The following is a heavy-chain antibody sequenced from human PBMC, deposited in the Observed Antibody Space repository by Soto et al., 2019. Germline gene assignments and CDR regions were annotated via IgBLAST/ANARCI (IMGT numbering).Heavy chain of an antibody. V-gene: IGHV1-46*01. CDR1: GYTFTSYY. CDR3: ARDRQGDYEGGGFDY. Sequence: GASVKVSCKASGYTFTSYYMHWVRQAPGQGLEWMGIINPSGGSTSYAQKFQGRVTMTRDTSTSTVYMELSSLRSEDTAVYYCARDRQGDYEGGGFDYWGQGTLVTV. CDR2: INPSGGST. D-gene: IGHD4-17*01. J-gene: IGHJ4*02.